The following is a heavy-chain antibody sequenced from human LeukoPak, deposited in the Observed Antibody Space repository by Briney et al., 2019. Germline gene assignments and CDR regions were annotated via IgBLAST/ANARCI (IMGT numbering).Heavy chain of an antibody. CDR2: IYVTGT. CDR3: ARHIGGGIEDMDV. J-gene: IGHJ6*03. Sequence: SETLSLTCTVSGGSIGIYYWSWVRQSPGTGLEWIGYIYVTGTRYNPYLQRRVTISVDRSRNQFFLKMTSVTAADTAVYYCARHIGGGIEDMDVWGRGTKVTVSS. V-gene: IGHV4-59*08. CDR1: GGSIGIYY. D-gene: IGHD3-16*02.